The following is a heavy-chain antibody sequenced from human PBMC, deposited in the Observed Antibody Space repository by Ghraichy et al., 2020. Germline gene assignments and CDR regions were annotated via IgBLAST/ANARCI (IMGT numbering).Heavy chain of an antibody. CDR3: ARILTPGDSYYFDY. D-gene: IGHD3-16*01. J-gene: IGHJ4*02. CDR2: IDWDDDK. CDR1: GFSLSTSGMC. V-gene: IGHV2-70*11. Sequence: SGPTLVKPTQTLTLTCTFSGFSLSTSGMCVSWIRQPPGKALEWLARIDWDDDKYYSTSLKTRLTISKDTSKNQVVLTMTNMDPVDTATYYCARILTPGDSYYFDYWGQGTLVTVSS.